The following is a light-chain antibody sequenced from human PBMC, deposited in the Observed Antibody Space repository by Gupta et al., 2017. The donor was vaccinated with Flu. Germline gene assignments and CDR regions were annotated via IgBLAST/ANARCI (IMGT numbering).Light chain of an antibody. V-gene: IGKV1-5*03. CDR3: QQDNSYPWT. CDR2: KAS. J-gene: IGKJ1*01. CDR1: QSISSW. Sequence: DIQMTQSPSTLSASVGDRVTITCRASQSISSWLAWYQQKPGKAPKLLIYKASSLESGVPSRVSGSGSGTEFTLTISSLQPDDFATYCCQQDNSYPWTFGQGTKVEIK.